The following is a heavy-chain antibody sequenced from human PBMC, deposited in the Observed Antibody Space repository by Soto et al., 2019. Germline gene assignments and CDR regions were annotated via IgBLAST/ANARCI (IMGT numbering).Heavy chain of an antibody. Sequence: QVQLVQSGAEVKKPGSSVKVSCKASGGTFSSYAISWVRHAPGQGLEWMGGIIPIFGTANYAQTFQGRGTITADESTSTAYMELSSLRSEDTAVYYCARVLKGYYDSSGYAFDIWGQGTMVTVSS. CDR2: IIPIFGTA. CDR3: ARVLKGYYDSSGYAFDI. CDR1: GGTFSSYA. V-gene: IGHV1-69*01. D-gene: IGHD3-22*01. J-gene: IGHJ3*02.